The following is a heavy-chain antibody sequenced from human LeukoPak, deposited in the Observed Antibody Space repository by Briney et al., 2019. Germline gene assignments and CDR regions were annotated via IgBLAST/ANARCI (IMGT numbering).Heavy chain of an antibody. CDR3: ARYGPPRLRGVRGAFDI. CDR1: GGSISSGSYY. D-gene: IGHD4-17*01. J-gene: IGHJ3*02. V-gene: IGHV4-61*02. Sequence: SQTLSLTCTVSGGSISSGSYYWSWIRQPAGKGLEWIGRIYTSGSTNYNPSLKSRVTISVDTSKNQCSLKLSSVTAADTAVYYCARYGPPRLRGVRGAFDIWGQGTMVTVSS. CDR2: IYTSGST.